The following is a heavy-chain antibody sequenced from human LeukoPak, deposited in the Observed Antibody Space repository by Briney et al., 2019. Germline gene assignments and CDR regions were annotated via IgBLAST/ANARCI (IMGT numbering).Heavy chain of an antibody. CDR3: AREAYAGDFDY. CDR2: IKQDGSEK. J-gene: IGHJ4*02. CDR1: GFTFSSYW. Sequence: GGSLRLPCAASGFTFSSYWMSWVRQAPGKGLEWVANIKQDGSEKYYVDSVKGRFTISRDNAKNSLYLQMNSLRAEDTAVYYCAREAYAGDFDYWGQGTLVTVSS. V-gene: IGHV3-7*01. D-gene: IGHD2-21*01.